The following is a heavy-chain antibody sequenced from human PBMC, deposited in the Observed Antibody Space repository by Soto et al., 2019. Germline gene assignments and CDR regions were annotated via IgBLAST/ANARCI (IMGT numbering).Heavy chain of an antibody. V-gene: IGHV4-39*01. CDR1: GGSISSSSYY. CDR3: ARLPEDSGSDDAFDI. D-gene: IGHD1-26*01. Sequence: SETLSLTCTVSGGSISSSSYYWGWIRQPPGKGLEWIGSIYYSGSTYYNPSLKSRVTISVDTSKNQFSLKLSSVTAADTAVYYCARLPEDSGSDDAFDIWGQGTMVTVSS. CDR2: IYYSGST. J-gene: IGHJ3*02.